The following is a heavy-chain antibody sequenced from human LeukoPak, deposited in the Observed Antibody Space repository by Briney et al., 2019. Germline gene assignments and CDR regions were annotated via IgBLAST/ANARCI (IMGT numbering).Heavy chain of an antibody. CDR2: INHSGST. Sequence: SETLSLTCAVYGGSFSGYYWSWIRQPPGKGLEWIGEINHSGSTNYNPSLKSRVTISVDTSKNQFSLKLSSVTAADTAVYYCARVEAGTAPNWFDPWGQGTLVTVSS. CDR1: GGSFSGYY. J-gene: IGHJ5*02. V-gene: IGHV4-34*01. CDR3: ARVEAGTAPNWFDP. D-gene: IGHD1-1*01.